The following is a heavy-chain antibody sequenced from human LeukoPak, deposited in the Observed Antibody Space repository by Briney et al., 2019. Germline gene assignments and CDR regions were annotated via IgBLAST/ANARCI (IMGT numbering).Heavy chain of an antibody. CDR2: IRSKAYGGTT. D-gene: IGHD2/OR15-2a*01. J-gene: IGHJ4*02. CDR1: GFTFGDYA. Sequence: PGGSLRLSCTASGFTFGDYAMSWVRQAPGKGLEWVGFIRSKAYGGTTEYAASVKGRFTISRDDSKSIAYLQMNSLKTEDTAVYYCTRDQSGPPFGYWGQGTLVTVSS. CDR3: TRDQSGPPFGY. V-gene: IGHV3-49*04.